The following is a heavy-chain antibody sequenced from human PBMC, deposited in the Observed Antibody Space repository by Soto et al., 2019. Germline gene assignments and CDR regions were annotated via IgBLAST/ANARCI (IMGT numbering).Heavy chain of an antibody. CDR1: GFTFSSYS. D-gene: IGHD3-10*01. CDR2: ISSSSSYI. CDR3: ARRYYYGSGSYSFYYYYYMDV. Sequence: PGGSLRLSCAASGFTFSSYSMNWVRQAPGKGLEWVSSISSSSSYIYYADSVKGRFTISRDNAKNSLYLQMNSLRAEDTAVYYCARRYYYGSGSYSFYYYYYMDVWGKGTTVTVSS. J-gene: IGHJ6*03. V-gene: IGHV3-21*01.